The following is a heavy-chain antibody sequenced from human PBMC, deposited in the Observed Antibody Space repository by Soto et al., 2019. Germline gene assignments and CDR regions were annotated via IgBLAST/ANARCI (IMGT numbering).Heavy chain of an antibody. CDR2: IIPGIDNT. V-gene: IGHV1-3*01. CDR3: ARDSWASYYYYYGMDV. CDR1: GYTFASYA. J-gene: IGHJ6*02. Sequence: ASVEVSCKASGYTFASYAMHWVHQAPGQRLEWMGGIIPGIDNTKYSQKFQSRVTITADASTSTAYMELSSLRSEDTAVYYCARDSWASYYYYYGMDVWGQGTTVTVSS.